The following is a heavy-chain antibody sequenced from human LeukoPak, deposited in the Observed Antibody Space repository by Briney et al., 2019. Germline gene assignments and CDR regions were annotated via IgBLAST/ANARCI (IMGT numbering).Heavy chain of an antibody. CDR3: ARQDSLYWFDP. CDR2: IYTSGST. D-gene: IGHD3-16*01. J-gene: IGHJ5*02. V-gene: IGHV4-4*09. CDR1: GGSISSYY. Sequence: PSETLSLTCTVSGGSISSYYWSWIRQPPGKGLEWVGDIYTSGSTNYNPSIKSPVTISVDTSKHPFSLTLRSVTAADTAVYYCARQDSLYWFDPRGQGTLVTVSS.